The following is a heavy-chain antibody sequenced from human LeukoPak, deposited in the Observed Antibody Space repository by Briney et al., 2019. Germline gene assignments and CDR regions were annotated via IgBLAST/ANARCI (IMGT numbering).Heavy chain of an antibody. CDR3: ARGGSGSYYHLHDY. CDR1: GFTFSSYS. J-gene: IGHJ4*02. Sequence: GGSLRLSCAASGFTFSSYSMNWVRQAPGKGLEWVSSISSSSSYIYYAGSVKGRFTISRDNAKNSLYLQMNSLRADDTAVYYCARGGSGSYYHLHDYWGQGTLVTVSS. CDR2: ISSSSSYI. V-gene: IGHV3-21*01. D-gene: IGHD1-26*01.